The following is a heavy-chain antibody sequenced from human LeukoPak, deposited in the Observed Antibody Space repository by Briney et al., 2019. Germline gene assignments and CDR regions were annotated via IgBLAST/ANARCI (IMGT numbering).Heavy chain of an antibody. J-gene: IGHJ4*02. CDR3: AKGHFASSSFFDY. CDR1: KFNFA. V-gene: IGHV3-23*01. CDR2: ISGSGDAT. Sequence: GGSLRLSCAASKFNFAISWVRQTADKRLECVSAISGSGDATFYTDSVKGRFTISRDNSKNTLYLQMNNLRVEDTAVYYCAKGHFASSSFFDYWGQGTLVTVSS. D-gene: IGHD6-6*01.